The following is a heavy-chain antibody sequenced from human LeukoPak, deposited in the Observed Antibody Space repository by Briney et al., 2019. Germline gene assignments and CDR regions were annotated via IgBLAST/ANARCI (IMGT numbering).Heavy chain of an antibody. J-gene: IGHJ6*03. D-gene: IGHD2-15*01. CDR2: ISAYNGNT. CDR3: ARVAARHYYYYMDV. Sequence: ASVKVSCKASGYTFTSYGFSWVRQAPGQGLEWMGWISAYNGNTNYAQKLQGRVTMTTDTSTSTAYMELRSLRSDDTAVYYCARVAARHYYYYMDVWGKGTTVTVSS. CDR1: GYTFTSYG. V-gene: IGHV1-18*01.